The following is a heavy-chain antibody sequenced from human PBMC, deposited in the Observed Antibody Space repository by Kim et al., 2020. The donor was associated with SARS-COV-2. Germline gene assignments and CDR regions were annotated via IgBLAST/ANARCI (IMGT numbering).Heavy chain of an antibody. D-gene: IGHD1-26*01. CDR1: GFTFSRYW. CDR2: IKQDGSEK. Sequence: GGSLRLSCAASGFTFSRYWMSWVRQAPGKGLEWVANIKQDGSEKDYVDSVKGRFTISRYNAGNSLLLQMNSLRAEDTAVYYCASYFASTSQRESFVYWG. J-gene: IGHJ4*01. V-gene: IGHV3-7*01. CDR3: ASYFASTSQRESFVY.